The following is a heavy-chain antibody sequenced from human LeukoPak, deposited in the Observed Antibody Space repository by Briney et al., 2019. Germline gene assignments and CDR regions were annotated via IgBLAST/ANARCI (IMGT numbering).Heavy chain of an antibody. Sequence: GVSLRLPCAASGFTFSSYWMSWVRQAPGKGLEWVANIKQDGSEKYYVDSVKGRFTISRDNAKNSLYLEMNSLRAEDTAVYYCARAPGIAGARGSYYYYYYMDVWGKGTTVTVSS. V-gene: IGHV3-7*01. CDR1: GFTFSSYW. CDR2: IKQDGSEK. CDR3: ARAPGIAGARGSYYYYYYMDV. D-gene: IGHD6-13*01. J-gene: IGHJ6*03.